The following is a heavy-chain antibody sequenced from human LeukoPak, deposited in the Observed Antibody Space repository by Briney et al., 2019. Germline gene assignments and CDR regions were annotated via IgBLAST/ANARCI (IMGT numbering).Heavy chain of an antibody. J-gene: IGHJ3*02. V-gene: IGHV1-46*01. CDR3: ASPGICSSTSCYSLGAFDI. CDR2: INPSGGST. Sequence: ASVKLSCKASGYTFTSYYMHWVRQAPGQGLEWMGIINPSGGSTSYAQKFQGRVTMTRDTSTSTVYMELSSLGSEDTAVYYCASPGICSSTSCYSLGAFDIWGQGTVVTVSS. CDR1: GYTFTSYY. D-gene: IGHD2-2*01.